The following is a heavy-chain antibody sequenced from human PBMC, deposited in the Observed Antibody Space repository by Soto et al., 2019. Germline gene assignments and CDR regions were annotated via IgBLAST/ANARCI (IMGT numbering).Heavy chain of an antibody. CDR1: GYSFTSCW. CDR2: IDPSDSYT. Sequence: GESLKISCKGSGYSFTSCWLSWVRQMPGEGLEWMGRIDPSDSYTNYSPSFQGHVTISADKSISTAYLQWSSLKASDTAMYYCARYEQLVDSYWGQGTLVTVAS. V-gene: IGHV5-10-1*01. CDR3: ARYEQLVDSY. J-gene: IGHJ4*02. D-gene: IGHD6-6*01.